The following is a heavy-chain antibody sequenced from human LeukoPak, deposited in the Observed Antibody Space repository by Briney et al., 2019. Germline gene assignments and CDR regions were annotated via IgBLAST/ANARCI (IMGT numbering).Heavy chain of an antibody. CDR3: ARGRRQQLANYYYYYMDV. D-gene: IGHD6-13*01. Sequence: GASVKVSCEASGYTFTSYDINWVRQATGQGLEWMGWMNPNSGNTGYAQKFQGRVTMTRNTSISTAYMELSSLRSEDTAVYYCARGRRQQLANYYYYYMDVWGKGTTVTVSS. V-gene: IGHV1-8*01. CDR2: MNPNSGNT. CDR1: GYTFTSYD. J-gene: IGHJ6*03.